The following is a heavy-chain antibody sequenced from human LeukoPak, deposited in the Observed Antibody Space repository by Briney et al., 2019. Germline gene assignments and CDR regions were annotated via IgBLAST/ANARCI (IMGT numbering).Heavy chain of an antibody. Sequence: SGGSLRLSCAASGFTFSNCAVMWVRQAPGQGLEWVSAITSAGAPRYADSVKGRFTISRDNSKNTLYLQMNSLRAEDTAQYFCARDPNGDYIGAFEFWGQGTGVTVSS. CDR1: GFTFSNCA. CDR2: ITSAGAP. V-gene: IGHV3-23*01. D-gene: IGHD4-17*01. J-gene: IGHJ3*01. CDR3: ARDPNGDYIGAFEF.